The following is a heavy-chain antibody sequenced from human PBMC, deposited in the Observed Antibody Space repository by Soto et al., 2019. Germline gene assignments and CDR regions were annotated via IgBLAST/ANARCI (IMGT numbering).Heavy chain of an antibody. J-gene: IGHJ6*02. Sequence: SETLSLTCAVSGYSITSGHYWGWIRQPPGKGLEWIGSIYHSGSTYYNPSLKRRFAISVDTSKNQFSLKLSSVTAADTAVYYCARVGYCSGGSCYEYYYGMDVWGQGTTVTVSS. D-gene: IGHD2-15*01. CDR3: ARVGYCSGGSCYEYYYGMDV. CDR2: IYHSGST. V-gene: IGHV4-38-2*01. CDR1: GYSITSGHY.